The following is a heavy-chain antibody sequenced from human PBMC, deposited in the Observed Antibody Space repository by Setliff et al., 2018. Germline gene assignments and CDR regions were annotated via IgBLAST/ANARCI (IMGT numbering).Heavy chain of an antibody. CDR2: IYSGGST. V-gene: IGHV3-53*01. CDR1: GFTVSSNY. Sequence: GGSLRLSCAASGFTVSSNYMSWVRQAPGKGLEWVSVIYSGGSTYYADSVKGRFTISRDTSTSTAYMELRSLRSDDTAIYYCAREGGDGDSSGYYPPLDYWGQGTLVTVSS. J-gene: IGHJ4*02. D-gene: IGHD3-22*01. CDR3: AREGGDGDSSGYYPPLDY.